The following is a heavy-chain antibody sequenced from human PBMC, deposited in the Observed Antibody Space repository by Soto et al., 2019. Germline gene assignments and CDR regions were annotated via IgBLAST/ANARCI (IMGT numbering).Heavy chain of an antibody. CDR2: ITAGTGNT. J-gene: IGHJ4*02. CDR3: ARQYSSSWYWEIDY. CDR1: GYTFTSYA. Sequence: QVQLVQSGAEVKKPGASVTVSCKASGYTFTSYAMHWVRQAPGQRLEWMGWITAGTGNTKYSQQFQGRVTITRDTSASTAYMELSSLRSEDTAVYYCARQYSSSWYWEIDYWGQGTLVTVSS. V-gene: IGHV1-3*01. D-gene: IGHD6-13*01.